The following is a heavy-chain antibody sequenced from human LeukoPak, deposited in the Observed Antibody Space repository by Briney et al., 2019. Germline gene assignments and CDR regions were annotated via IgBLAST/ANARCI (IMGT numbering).Heavy chain of an antibody. CDR2: ISGSGGST. CDR1: GFTFSSYV. D-gene: IGHD3-9*01. V-gene: IGHV3-23*01. CDR3: AKGYNIFTGVIDY. Sequence: PGGSLRLSCAASGFTFSSYVMSWVRQAPGKGLEWVSAISGSGGSTYYADSVKGRFTISRDNSKNTLYLQMNSLRAEDTAIYYCAKGYNIFTGVIDYWGQGTLVTVSS. J-gene: IGHJ4*02.